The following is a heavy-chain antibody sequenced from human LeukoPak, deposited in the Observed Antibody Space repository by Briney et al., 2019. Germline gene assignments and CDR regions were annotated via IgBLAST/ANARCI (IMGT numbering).Heavy chain of an antibody. J-gene: IGHJ4*02. CDR3: ARERGVTYSYGSGSYPDY. CDR2: IYTSGST. CDR1: GGSISSDGYY. D-gene: IGHD3-10*01. V-gene: IGHV4-61*02. Sequence: SQTLSLTCTVSGGSISSDGYYWSWIRQPGGKGLEWIGRIYTSGSTNYNPSLKSRVTISVDTAKNQFSLKLSSVTAADTAVYYCARERGVTYSYGSGSYPDYWGQGTLVAVSS.